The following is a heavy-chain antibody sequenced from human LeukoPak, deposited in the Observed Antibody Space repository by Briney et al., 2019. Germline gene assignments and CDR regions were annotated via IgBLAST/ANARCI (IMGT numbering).Heavy chain of an antibody. CDR2: ISSSSSYI. CDR3: ARGYCSGGSCYQFDY. V-gene: IGHV3-21*01. CDR1: GFTFSSYS. J-gene: IGHJ4*02. D-gene: IGHD2-15*01. Sequence: GGSLRLSCAASGFTFSSYSMNWVRQAPGKGPEWVSSISSSSSYIYYADSVKGRFTISRDNAKNSLYLQMNSLRAEDTAVYYCARGYCSGGSCYQFDYWGQETLVTVSS.